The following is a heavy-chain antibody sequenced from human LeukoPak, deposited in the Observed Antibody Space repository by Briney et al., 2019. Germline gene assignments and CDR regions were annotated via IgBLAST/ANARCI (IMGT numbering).Heavy chain of an antibody. J-gene: IGHJ4*02. D-gene: IGHD4-17*01. CDR2: ISTYNGNT. Sequence: GASVKVSCKASGYSFVLYGISWVRQAPGQGPEWMGWISTYNGNTKYAQKFQGRGTMTTDTTTSTAYMELRSLRSDDTAVYYCARDEDYGISVNVDYWGQGTLVTVSS. CDR1: GYSFVLYG. CDR3: ARDEDYGISVNVDY. V-gene: IGHV1-18*01.